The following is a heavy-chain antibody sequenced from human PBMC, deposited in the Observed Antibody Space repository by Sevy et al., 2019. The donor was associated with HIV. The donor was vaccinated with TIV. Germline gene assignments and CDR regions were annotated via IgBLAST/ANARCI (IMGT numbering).Heavy chain of an antibody. CDR2: MSYGGSDK. D-gene: IGHD3-9*01. CDR3: AKDHTTGYDILTGYSPYYFDY. CDR1: GFTVSSNY. Sequence: GGSLRLSCAASGFTVSSNYMSWVRQAPGKGLEWVALMSYGGSDKYYADSVKGRFTISRDNSKNTLYLQMNSLRSEDTAVYYCAKDHTTGYDILTGYSPYYFDYWGQGTLVTVSS. V-gene: IGHV3-30*18. J-gene: IGHJ4*02.